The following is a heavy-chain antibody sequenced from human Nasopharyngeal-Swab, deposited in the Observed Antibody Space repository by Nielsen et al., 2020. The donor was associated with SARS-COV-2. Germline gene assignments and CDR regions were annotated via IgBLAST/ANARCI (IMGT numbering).Heavy chain of an antibody. V-gene: IGHV3-48*02. Sequence: WIRQPPGKGLEWVSYISSSSSTIYYADSVKGRFTISRDNAKNSLYLQMNSLRDEDTAVYYCARDRGSYFRGFDYWGQGTLVTVSS. D-gene: IGHD1-26*01. CDR3: ARDRGSYFRGFDY. J-gene: IGHJ4*02. CDR2: ISSSSSTI.